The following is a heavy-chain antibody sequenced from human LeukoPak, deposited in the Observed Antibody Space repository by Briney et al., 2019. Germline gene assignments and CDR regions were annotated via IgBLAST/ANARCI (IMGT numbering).Heavy chain of an antibody. J-gene: IGHJ6*03. CDR1: GFIFSTST. CDR2: ISIRSTHR. Sequence: GGSLRLSCAASGFIFSTSTMNRVRQAPGRGLEWVSSISIRSTHRYYADSVKGRFTISRDNSKNTLYLQMNSLRAEDTAVYYCAKAVGSYSYYYYMDVWGKGTTVTISS. CDR3: AKAVGSYSYYYYMDV. D-gene: IGHD1-26*01. V-gene: IGHV3-21*01.